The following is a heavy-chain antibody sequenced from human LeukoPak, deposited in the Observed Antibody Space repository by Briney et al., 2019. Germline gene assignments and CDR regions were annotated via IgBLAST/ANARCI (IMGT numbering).Heavy chain of an antibody. CDR1: GYSISSGY. CDR3: AKDNPVLEY. Sequence: LSLTCAVSGYSISSGYYWGWVRQPPGKGLEWVSHISKDESNKYYADSVKGRFTISRDTSKNTLFLQMNSLRVEDTAIYYCAKDNPVLEYWGQGTLVTVSS. J-gene: IGHJ4*02. CDR2: ISKDESNK. V-gene: IGHV3-30*18.